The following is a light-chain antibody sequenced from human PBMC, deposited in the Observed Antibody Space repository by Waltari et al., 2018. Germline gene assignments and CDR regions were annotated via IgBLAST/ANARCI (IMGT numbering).Light chain of an antibody. Sequence: DIQMTQSPSSLSASVGDRVTVTCRASQDINNSLAWYQQKPGQAPKLLLYFASTLESGVPSRFSGCGSGTEYTLTISSLQPEDLAIYFCQQLYSTPRTFGQGTKVDIK. V-gene: IGKV1-NL1*01. J-gene: IGKJ1*01. CDR3: QQLYSTPRT. CDR2: FAS. CDR1: QDINNS.